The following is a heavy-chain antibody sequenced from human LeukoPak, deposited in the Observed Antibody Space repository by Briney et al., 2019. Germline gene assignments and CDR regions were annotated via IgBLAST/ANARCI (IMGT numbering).Heavy chain of an antibody. CDR1: GFTFSTYA. J-gene: IGHJ6*03. V-gene: IGHV3-30*01. CDR3: ARGPSLYDSNYMDV. Sequence: GRSLRLSCAASGFTFSTYAIHWVRQAPGKGLEWLATISFDGTNKYYADAVKGRFTMSRDNSENTLYVQMNSLRGEDAAVYFCARGPSLYDSNYMDVWGKGTTVTVSS. CDR2: ISFDGTNK. D-gene: IGHD3-3*01.